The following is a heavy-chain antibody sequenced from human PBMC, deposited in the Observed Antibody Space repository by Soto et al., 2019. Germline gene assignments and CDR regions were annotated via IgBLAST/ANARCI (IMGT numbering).Heavy chain of an antibody. D-gene: IGHD2-2*02. Sequence: ASETLSLTCTVSGGSVSSDTHYWSWIRQPPGKRLEWIGFIYSSGSTNYNPSLKSRVIMSVDTSKNQFSLKLRSVIVADTAVYHCARFVRSCSGTTCYTRADVWGQGTTVTVSS. V-gene: IGHV4-61*01. CDR3: ARFVRSCSGTTCYTRADV. CDR1: GGSVSSDTHY. J-gene: IGHJ6*02. CDR2: IYSSGST.